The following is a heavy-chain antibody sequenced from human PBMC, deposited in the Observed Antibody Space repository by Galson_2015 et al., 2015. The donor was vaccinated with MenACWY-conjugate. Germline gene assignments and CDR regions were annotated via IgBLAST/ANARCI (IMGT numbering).Heavy chain of an antibody. CDR2: ISYDGSNE. CDR3: AKDWSVPYSTISYYFYMDV. CDR1: GFTFRRFG. D-gene: IGHD6-13*01. V-gene: IGHV3-30*18. Sequence: SLRLSCAASGFTFRRFGMHWVRQAPGKGLEWMAVISYDGSNESYADSVKGRFTISRDNSKNTLDLKMNSLRADDTAVYYCAKDWSVPYSTISYYFYMDVWGKGTTVTVSS. J-gene: IGHJ6*03.